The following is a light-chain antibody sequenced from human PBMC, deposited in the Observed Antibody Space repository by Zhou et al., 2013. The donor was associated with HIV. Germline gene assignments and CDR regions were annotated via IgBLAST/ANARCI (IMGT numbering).Light chain of an antibody. CDR1: QSVSSN. CDR3: QQRGT. CDR2: DAS. V-gene: IGKV3-11*01. J-gene: IGKJ3*01. Sequence: DIVLTQSPGTLSLSPGERATLSCWASQSVSSNLAWYQQKPGQAPRLLIYDASTRVTGIPARFSGSGSGTDFSLSISSLEPEDFAVYYCQQRGTFGPGTKVEIK.